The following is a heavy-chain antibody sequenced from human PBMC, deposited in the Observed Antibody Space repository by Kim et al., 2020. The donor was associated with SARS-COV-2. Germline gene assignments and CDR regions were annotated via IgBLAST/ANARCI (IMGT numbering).Heavy chain of an antibody. J-gene: IGHJ5*02. CDR3: GASGSYYNPAWLDP. CDR2: IYTSGST. Sequence: SETLSLTCTVSGGSISSGSYYWNWIRQPAGKGLEWIGRIYTSGSTNYNPSLKSRVTISIDTSKNQFSLKLTSVTAADTAVYYCGASGSYYNPAWLDPWGQGTLVTVSS. CDR1: GGSISSGSYY. D-gene: IGHD3-10*01. V-gene: IGHV4-61*02.